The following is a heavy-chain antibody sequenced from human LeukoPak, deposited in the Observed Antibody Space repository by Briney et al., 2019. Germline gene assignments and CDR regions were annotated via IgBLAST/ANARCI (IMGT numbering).Heavy chain of an antibody. D-gene: IGHD5-18*01. J-gene: IGHJ4*02. Sequence: PGGSLRLSCAASGFTFSSYAMHWVRQAPGKGLEWVAVISYDGSNKYYADSVKGRFTISRDNSKNTLYLQMNSPRAEDTAVYYCAREDPSGFSYYLGDYWAREPWSPSPQ. CDR1: GFTFSSYA. V-gene: IGHV3-30*04. CDR3: AREDPSGFSYYLGDY. CDR2: ISYDGSNK.